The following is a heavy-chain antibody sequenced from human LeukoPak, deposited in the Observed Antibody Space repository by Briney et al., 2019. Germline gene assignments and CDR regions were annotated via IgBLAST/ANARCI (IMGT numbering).Heavy chain of an antibody. Sequence: PGGSLRLSCAASGFTFSTYAMSWVRQAPGRGLEWVSTISTSGDNTYYADSVKGRFTISRDNSKNTLYLQMNSLRAEDTAVYYCAKLLGGFSSGFHYWGQGTLVTVSS. CDR3: AKLLGGFSSGFHY. CDR2: ISTSGDNT. J-gene: IGHJ4*02. V-gene: IGHV3-23*01. D-gene: IGHD3-3*01. CDR1: GFTFSTYA.